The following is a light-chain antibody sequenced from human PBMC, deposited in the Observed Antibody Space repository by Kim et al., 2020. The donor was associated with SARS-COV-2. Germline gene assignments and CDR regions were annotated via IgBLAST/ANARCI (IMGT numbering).Light chain of an antibody. V-gene: IGLV2-14*03. J-gene: IGLJ3*02. Sequence: GQSITISCTETSSDVGGYNYVSWYQQHPGRAPKLMIYDVSNGPSGVSNRFSGSKSGNTASLTISGLQAGDEADYYCSSYTSSSTRVFGGGTRLTVL. CDR1: SSDVGGYNY. CDR2: DVS. CDR3: SSYTSSSTRV.